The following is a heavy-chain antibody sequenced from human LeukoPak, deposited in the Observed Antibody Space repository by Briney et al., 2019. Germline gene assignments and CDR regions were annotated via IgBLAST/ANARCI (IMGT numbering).Heavy chain of an antibody. CDR2: MNPKSGNT. D-gene: IGHD5-18*01. CDR1: GYTFTNHE. J-gene: IGHJ4*02. V-gene: IGHV1-8*01. CDR3: TRGVNSQGTAMVLFGS. Sequence: ASVKVSCKASGYTFTNHEINWVRQASGQGLEWMGWMNPKSGNTGYLQKFQGRVTMTRDTSMSTAFMELNSLTSEDTAVYYCTRGVNSQGTAMVLFGSWGQGSLVTVSA.